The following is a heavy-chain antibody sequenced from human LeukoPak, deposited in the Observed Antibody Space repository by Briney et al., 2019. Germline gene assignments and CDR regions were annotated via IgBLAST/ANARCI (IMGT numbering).Heavy chain of an antibody. J-gene: IGHJ4*02. D-gene: IGHD2-2*01. V-gene: IGHV1-46*01. CDR1: GYTFTSYG. CDR2: IYPSGGST. Sequence: ASVKVSCKASGYTFTSYGISWVRQAPGQGLEWMGIIYPSGGSTSYAQKFQGRVTMTRDMSTSTVYMELSSLRSEGTAVYYCARDPSTSSLDYWGQGTLVTVSS. CDR3: ARDPSTSSLDY.